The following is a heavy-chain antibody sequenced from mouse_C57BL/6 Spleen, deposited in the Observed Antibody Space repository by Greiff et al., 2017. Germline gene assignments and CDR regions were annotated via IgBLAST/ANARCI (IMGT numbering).Heavy chain of an antibody. V-gene: IGHV1-64*01. J-gene: IGHJ4*01. CDR1: GYAFTSYW. CDR3: SVYGILSYDAMDY. D-gene: IGHD2-1*01. CDR2: INPDSGST. Sequence: VQLQQPGAELVKPGASVKLSCKASGYAFTSYWIHWVKQRPGQGLEWIGMINPDSGSTNYNEKFKSKATLTVDNSSSTAYMQLSSLTSEDSAVSYCSVYGILSYDAMDYWGQGTSLTVSS.